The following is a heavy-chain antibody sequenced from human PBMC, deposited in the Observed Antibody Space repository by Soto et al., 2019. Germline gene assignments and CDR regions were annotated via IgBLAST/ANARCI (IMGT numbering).Heavy chain of an antibody. CDR2: ISYDGSNK. CDR1: GFTFSSYA. V-gene: IGHV3-30-3*01. D-gene: IGHD6-13*01. J-gene: IGHJ4*02. Sequence: QVQLVESGGGVVQPGRSLRLSCAASGFTFSSYAMHWVRQAPGKGLEWVAVISYDGSNKYYADSVKGRFTISRDNSKNTLYLQMNSLRAEDTAVYYCASPSPWNIAAAGSDFDYWGQGTLVTVSS. CDR3: ASPSPWNIAAAGSDFDY.